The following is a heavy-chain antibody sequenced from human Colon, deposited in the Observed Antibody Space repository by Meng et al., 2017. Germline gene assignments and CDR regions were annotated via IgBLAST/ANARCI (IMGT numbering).Heavy chain of an antibody. CDR3: ARDLSRGSDDAFDI. Sequence: GGSLRLSCEASGFTFSSYEMIWVRRAPGKGLEWVSNISPGGSTKYYADSVKGRFAVSRDNAKNSLYMQMNSLRVEDTAVYYCARDLSRGSDDAFDIWGQGTMVTVSS. D-gene: IGHD3-10*01. CDR2: ISPGGSTK. CDR1: GFTFSSYE. V-gene: IGHV3-48*03. J-gene: IGHJ3*02.